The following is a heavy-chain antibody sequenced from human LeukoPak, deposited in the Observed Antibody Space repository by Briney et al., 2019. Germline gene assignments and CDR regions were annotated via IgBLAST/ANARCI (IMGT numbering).Heavy chain of an antibody. CDR1: GFTFTTYG. D-gene: IGHD6-13*01. J-gene: IGHJ3*02. CDR3: AKDLTPRDSRSWYTDAFDI. V-gene: IGHV3-30*02. CDR2: IKYDGSHI. Sequence: PGGSLRLSCAASGFTFTTYGMHWVRQAPGKGLECVAFIKYDGSHIYYADSVKGRFTISRDNSKNTLYLQMNSLRAEDTAVYYCAKDLTPRDSRSWYTDAFDIWGQGTMVTVSS.